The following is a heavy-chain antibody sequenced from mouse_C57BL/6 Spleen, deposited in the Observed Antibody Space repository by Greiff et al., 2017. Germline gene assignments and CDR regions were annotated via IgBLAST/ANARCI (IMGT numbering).Heavy chain of an antibody. CDR1: GYSFTGYF. V-gene: IGHV1-20*01. CDR2: INPYNGDK. D-gene: IGHD2-5*01. CDR3: ARRRSLAYYSNYDYAMDY. J-gene: IGHJ4*01. Sequence: EVQGVESGPELVKPGDSVKISCKASGYSFTGYFMNWVMQSHGKSLEWIGRINPYNGDKFYNQKFKGTATLTVDKSSSTAHMELRSLTSEESAVYYCARRRSLAYYSNYDYAMDYWGQGASVSVSS.